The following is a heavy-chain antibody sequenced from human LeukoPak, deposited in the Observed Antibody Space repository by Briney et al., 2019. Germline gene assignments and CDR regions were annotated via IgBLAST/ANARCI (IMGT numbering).Heavy chain of an antibody. J-gene: IGHJ3*02. CDR1: GGSISSYY. CDR3: ARATMGGSSWYLGAFDI. CDR2: IYTSGST. V-gene: IGHV4-4*07. Sequence: PSETLSLTCTVSGGSISSYYWSWIRQPAGKGLEWIERIYTSGSTNYNPALKSRVTISVDTSKNQFSLKLSSVTAADTAVYYCARATMGGSSWYLGAFDIWGQGTMVTVSS. D-gene: IGHD6-13*01.